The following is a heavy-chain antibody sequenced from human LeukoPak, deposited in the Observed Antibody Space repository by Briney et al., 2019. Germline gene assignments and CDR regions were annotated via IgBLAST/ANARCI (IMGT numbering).Heavy chain of an antibody. CDR2: IYYSGST. D-gene: IGHD1-26*01. V-gene: IGHV4-59*01. Sequence: SETLSLTCTVSGGSISSYYWSWIRQPPGKGLEWIGYIYYSGSTNYNPSLKSRVTISVDTSKNQFSLKLSSVTAADTAVYYCARVRSSWEPHLDFWGQGTLVTVSS. J-gene: IGHJ4*02. CDR3: ARVRSSWEPHLDF. CDR1: GGSISSYY.